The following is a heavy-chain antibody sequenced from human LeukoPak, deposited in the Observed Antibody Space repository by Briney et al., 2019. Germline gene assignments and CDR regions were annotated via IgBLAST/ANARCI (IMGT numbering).Heavy chain of an antibody. J-gene: IGHJ4*02. CDR3: ARAGYCGSTSCFDPDREYFDY. D-gene: IGHD2-2*01. Sequence: SETLSLTCAVYGGSFSGYYWTWIRLPPGKGLEWIGEINQSGSTNFNPSLKSRVIISIDTSKNQFSLKLSSVTAADTAVYYCARAGYCGSTSCFDPDREYFDYRGQGTLVTVSS. V-gene: IGHV4-34*01. CDR2: INQSGST. CDR1: GGSFSGYY.